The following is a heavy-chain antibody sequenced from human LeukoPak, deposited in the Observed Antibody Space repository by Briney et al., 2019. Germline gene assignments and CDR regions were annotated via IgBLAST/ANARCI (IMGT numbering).Heavy chain of an antibody. D-gene: IGHD3-10*01. CDR3: ARGPSWAPYYYYYYYMYV. J-gene: IGHJ6*03. V-gene: IGHV1-8*03. Sequence: ASVKVSCKPSGYTFTSYDINWVRQAPGQGLEWMGWMNPNSGNTGYAQKFQGRVTITRNTSIRTAYMELSSLRSEDTAVYYCARGPSWAPYYYYYYYMYVWGKGTTVTVSS. CDR2: MNPNSGNT. CDR1: GYTFTSYD.